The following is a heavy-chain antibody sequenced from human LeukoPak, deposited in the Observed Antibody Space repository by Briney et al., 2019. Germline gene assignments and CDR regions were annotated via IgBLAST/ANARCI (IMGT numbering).Heavy chain of an antibody. J-gene: IGHJ4*02. V-gene: IGHV3-33*06. CDR2: IWYDGSNE. CDR1: GFTFSSHS. Sequence: GGSLRLSCAASGFTFSSHSMVWVSQAPGKGLEWVAVIWYDGSNEYHAESVKGRFTISRDNSKNTLYLQMNSLRVEDTAVYYCAKDTAYENGAYGTFDYWGQGTLVSVSS. D-gene: IGHD1-7*01. CDR3: AKDTAYENGAYGTFDY.